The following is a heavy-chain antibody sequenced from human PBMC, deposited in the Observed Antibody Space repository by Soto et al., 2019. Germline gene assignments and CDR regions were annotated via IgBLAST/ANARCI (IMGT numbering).Heavy chain of an antibody. J-gene: IGHJ3*02. CDR1: GFTFSDYY. CDR2: ISSSGSTI. Sequence: PGGSLRLSCAASGFTFSDYYMSWIRQAPGKGLEWVSYISSSGSTIYYADSVKGRFTISRDNAKNSLYLQMNSLRAEDTAVYYCAREPGIQLWLRAFDIWGQGTMVTVSS. CDR3: AREPGIQLWLRAFDI. V-gene: IGHV3-11*01. D-gene: IGHD5-18*01.